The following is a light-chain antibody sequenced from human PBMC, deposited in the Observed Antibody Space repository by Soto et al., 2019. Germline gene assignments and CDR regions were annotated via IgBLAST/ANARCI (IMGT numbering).Light chain of an antibody. V-gene: IGLV2-11*01. CDR3: CSYAGSYTYV. CDR2: DVS. CDR1: SLDVGDYDY. J-gene: IGLJ1*01. Sequence: QSALTQPRSVSGSLGKSVTFSGTGTSLDVGDYDYVSWYQQHPGKAPKLMIYDVSKRPSGVPDRFSGSKSGNTASLTISGLQAEDEADYYCCSYAGSYTYVFGTETKLTVL.